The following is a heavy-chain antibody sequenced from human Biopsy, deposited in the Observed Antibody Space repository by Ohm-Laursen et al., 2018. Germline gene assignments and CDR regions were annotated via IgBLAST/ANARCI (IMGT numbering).Heavy chain of an antibody. CDR3: ARVGAGAPSIVYFDY. Sequence: SETLSLTCTVSGGSIGRFFWSWIRQPPGKGLEWIGYIYYSGSTNYNPSLRSRVTISVDRSKNQFSLELSSVTAADTAVYYCARVGAGAPSIVYFDYWGQGALVTVSS. D-gene: IGHD1-26*01. CDR2: IYYSGST. V-gene: IGHV4-59*01. CDR1: GGSIGRFF. J-gene: IGHJ4*02.